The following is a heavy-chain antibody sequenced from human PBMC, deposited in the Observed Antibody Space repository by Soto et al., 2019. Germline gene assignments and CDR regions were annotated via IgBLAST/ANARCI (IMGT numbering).Heavy chain of an antibody. CDR1: GGSISSSSYY. J-gene: IGHJ5*02. CDR2: IYYSGST. V-gene: IGHV4-39*01. CDR3: ARSYYDFWSGYYLRNWLEP. Sequence: PSETLSLTCTVSGGSISSSSYYWGWIRQPPGKGLEWIGSIYYSGSTYYNPSLKSRVTISVDTSKNQFSLKLSSVTAADTAVYYCARSYYDFWSGYYLRNWLEPWGQGTLVTVSS. D-gene: IGHD3-3*01.